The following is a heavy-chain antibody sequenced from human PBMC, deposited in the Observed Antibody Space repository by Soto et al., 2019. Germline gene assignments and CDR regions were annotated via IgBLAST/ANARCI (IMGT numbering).Heavy chain of an antibody. CDR1: GGSIDSGAFS. J-gene: IGHJ4*01. Sequence: QLQLQESGSRLVKPSETLSLTCAVSGGSIDSGAFSLSWIRQPPGKGLEWIGYVTHSGTAYSIPSLNGRLTLSVDSSQTQFSLKLTSVTAAXXXFXXXARIHWAQSSLDYWGRGXLVTVSS. D-gene: IGHD6-19*01. V-gene: IGHV4-30-2*01. CDR3: ARIHWAQSSLDY. CDR2: VTHSGTA.